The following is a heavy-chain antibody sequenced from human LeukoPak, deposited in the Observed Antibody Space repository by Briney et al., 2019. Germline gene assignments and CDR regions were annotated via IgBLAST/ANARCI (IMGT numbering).Heavy chain of an antibody. J-gene: IGHJ5*02. V-gene: IGHV4-39*01. CDR1: GGTVSSISYY. CDR3: VRRRDCTSSSCYSGYFDP. D-gene: IGHD2-2*01. CDR2: VYYRGNT. Sequence: PSETLSLTCTVSGGTVSSISYYWGWIRQPPGEGFEWIGTVYYRGNTYYNPTLRSRVTISLDASKSQFSLKVTSVTAADTAVYYCVRRRDCTSSSCYSGYFDPWGQGTLVTVSS.